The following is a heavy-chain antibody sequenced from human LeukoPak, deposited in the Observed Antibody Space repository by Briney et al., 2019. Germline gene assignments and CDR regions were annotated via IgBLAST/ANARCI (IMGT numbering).Heavy chain of an antibody. Sequence: PGGSLRLSGAASGFTFSAYSMNWVRQAPGKGLEWVSSISSSSSYINYADSVKGRFTISRDNAKNSLYLQMNSLRAEDMAVYYCARDSGSYSCWGQGTLVTVSS. CDR1: GFTFSAYS. V-gene: IGHV3-21*01. D-gene: IGHD1-26*01. J-gene: IGHJ4*02. CDR2: ISSSSSYI. CDR3: ARDSGSYSC.